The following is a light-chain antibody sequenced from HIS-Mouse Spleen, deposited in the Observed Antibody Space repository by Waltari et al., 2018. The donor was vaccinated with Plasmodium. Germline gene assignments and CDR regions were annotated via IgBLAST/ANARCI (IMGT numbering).Light chain of an antibody. CDR2: EDS. CDR1: ALPKKY. J-gene: IGLJ3*02. V-gene: IGLV3-10*01. CDR3: YSTDSSGNHRV. Sequence: SYELTQPPSVSVSPGQTARITCSGDALPKKYAYWYQQKSRQAPVLVIDEDSKRPSGIPERFSGFSSGTRATLTISGAQVEDEADYYCYSTDSSGNHRVFGGGTKLTVL.